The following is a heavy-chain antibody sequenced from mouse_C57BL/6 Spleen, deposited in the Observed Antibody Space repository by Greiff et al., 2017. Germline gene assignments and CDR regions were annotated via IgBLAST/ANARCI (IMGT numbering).Heavy chain of an antibody. CDR1: GYTFTSYW. V-gene: IGHV1-69*01. CDR3: ATIYPPMDY. J-gene: IGHJ4*01. CDR2: IDPSDSYT. Sequence: QVQLQQPGAELVMPGASVKLSCKASGYTFTSYWMHWVKQRPGQGLEWIGEIDPSDSYTNYNQKFKGKSTLTVDKSSSTAYMQLSSLTSEDSAVYDCATIYPPMDYWGQGTSVTVSS. D-gene: IGHD1-1*01.